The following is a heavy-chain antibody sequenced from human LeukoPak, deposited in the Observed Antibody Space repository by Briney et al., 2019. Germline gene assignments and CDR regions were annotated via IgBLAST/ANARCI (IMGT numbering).Heavy chain of an antibody. D-gene: IGHD6-19*01. CDR2: IYYSGST. J-gene: IGHJ4*02. V-gene: IGHV4-59*01. CDR3: ARSSGWYGSFDY. Sequence: SETLSLTCTVSGGSINNYYWNWIRQPPGKGLEWIGYIYYSGSTNYNPSLKSRVTISVDTSKNQFSLKLSSVTAADTAVYYCARSSGWYGSFDYWGRGTLVTVSS. CDR1: GGSINNYY.